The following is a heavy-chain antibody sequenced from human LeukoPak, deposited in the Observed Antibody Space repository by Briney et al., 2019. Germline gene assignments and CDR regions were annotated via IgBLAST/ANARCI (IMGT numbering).Heavy chain of an antibody. Sequence: GGSLRLSCAASGFTVSSSYMGWVRQAGGEGREWVSVIFGGGNTYYADSVKGRFTISRDNSKHTLHLQMNSLRVEDTAVYYCARDNYGSGSYSRYFDYWGLGTLVTVSS. J-gene: IGHJ4*02. V-gene: IGHV3-66*02. CDR2: IFGGGNT. D-gene: IGHD3-10*01. CDR1: GFTVSSSY. CDR3: ARDNYGSGSYSRYFDY.